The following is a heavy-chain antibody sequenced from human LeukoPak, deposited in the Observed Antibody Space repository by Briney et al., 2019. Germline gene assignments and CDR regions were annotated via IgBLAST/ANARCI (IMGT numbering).Heavy chain of an antibody. D-gene: IGHD3-3*01. CDR2: INPNSGGT. CDR3: ARGRYYDFWSGYYYYGMDV. J-gene: IGHJ6*02. V-gene: IGHV1-2*02. Sequence: ASVKVSCKASGYTFTGYYMHWVRQAPGQGLEWMGWINPNSGGTNYAQKFQGRVTMTRNTSISTAYMELSSLRSEDTAVYYCARGRYYDFWSGYYYYGMDVWGQGTTVTVSS. CDR1: GYTFTGYY.